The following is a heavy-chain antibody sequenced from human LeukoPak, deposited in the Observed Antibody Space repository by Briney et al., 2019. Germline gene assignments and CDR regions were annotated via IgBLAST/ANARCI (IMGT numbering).Heavy chain of an antibody. V-gene: IGHV1-46*01. Sequence: ASVKVSCKASGYTFTSYYMHWVRQAPGQGLERMGIINPSGGSTSYAQKFQGRVTMTRDTSTSTVYMELSSLRSEDTAVYYCASLLGDYVGSYYGMDVWGQGTTVTVSS. J-gene: IGHJ6*02. CDR1: GYTFTSYY. CDR2: INPSGGST. D-gene: IGHD4-17*01. CDR3: ASLLGDYVGSYYGMDV.